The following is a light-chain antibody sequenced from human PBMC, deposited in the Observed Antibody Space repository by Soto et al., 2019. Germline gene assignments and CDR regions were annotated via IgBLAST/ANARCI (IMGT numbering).Light chain of an antibody. V-gene: IGKV3-20*01. CDR2: GAS. Sequence: EIVFTQSPATLSLSPAERATLSCRASQNVHSNYLAWYQQKPGQAPRLLIYGASSRATGIPDRFSGSGSGTDFTLTISRLEPEDFAVYYCQQYGSSRSITFGQGTRLEIK. J-gene: IGKJ5*01. CDR1: QNVHSNY. CDR3: QQYGSSRSIT.